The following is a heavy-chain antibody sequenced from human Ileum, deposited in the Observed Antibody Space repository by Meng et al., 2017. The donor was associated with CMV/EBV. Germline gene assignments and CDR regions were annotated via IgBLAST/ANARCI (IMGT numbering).Heavy chain of an antibody. D-gene: IGHD2-2*03. CDR2: IYYSGST. CDR1: GGSVSSGSYY. J-gene: IGHJ6*02. V-gene: IGHV4-61*01. Sequence: ESLKISCTVSGGSVSSGSYYWSWIRQPPGKGLGWIGYIYYSGSTNYNPSLKSRVTISVDTSKNQFSLKLSSVTAADTAVYYCARAGELGYCSSTSCYPLYYYYGMDVWGQGTTVTVSS. CDR3: ARAGELGYCSSTSCYPLYYYYGMDV.